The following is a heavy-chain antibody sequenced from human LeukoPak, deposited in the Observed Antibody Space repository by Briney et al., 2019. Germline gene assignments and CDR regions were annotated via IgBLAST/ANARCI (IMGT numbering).Heavy chain of an antibody. V-gene: IGHV3-7*01. J-gene: IGHJ4*02. CDR1: GFTFITYW. CDR3: AKWGIGNNWDIDDH. CDR2: IKQDGNEK. Sequence: PGGSLRLSCAASGFTFITYWMSSVRQAPGKGLEGVANIKQDGNEKYYVYSVKGRFTISRDNAKNSLDLQMNRLRDEDTAVYYCAKWGIGNNWDIDDHWGQGTLVTVSS. D-gene: IGHD1-1*01.